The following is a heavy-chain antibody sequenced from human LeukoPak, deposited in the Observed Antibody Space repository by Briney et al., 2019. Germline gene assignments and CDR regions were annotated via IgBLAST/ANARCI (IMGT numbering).Heavy chain of an antibody. Sequence: SETLSLTCTVSGGSISSYYWSWIRQPPGKGLEWIGHIYYSGSINYNPSLKSRVTISVDTSKNQFSLKLSSVTAADTAVYYCARGFVSYYYMDVWGKGTTVTVSS. D-gene: IGHD6-6*01. CDR1: GGSISSYY. CDR3: ARGFVSYYYMDV. J-gene: IGHJ6*03. CDR2: IYYSGSI. V-gene: IGHV4-59*01.